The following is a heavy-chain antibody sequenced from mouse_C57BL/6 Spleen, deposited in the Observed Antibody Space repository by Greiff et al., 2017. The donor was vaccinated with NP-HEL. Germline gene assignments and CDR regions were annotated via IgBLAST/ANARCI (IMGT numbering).Heavy chain of an antibody. V-gene: IGHV1-64*01. CDR2: IHPNSGST. J-gene: IGHJ1*03. CDR3: ARSGGSSGTPYWYFDV. Sequence: VQLQQPGAELVKPGASVKLSCKASGYTFTSYWMHWVKQRPGQGLEWIGMIHPNSGSTNYNEKFKSKATLTVDKSSSTAYMQLSSLTSEDSAVYYCARSGGSSGTPYWYFDVWGTGTTVTVSS. D-gene: IGHD3-2*02. CDR1: GYTFTSYW.